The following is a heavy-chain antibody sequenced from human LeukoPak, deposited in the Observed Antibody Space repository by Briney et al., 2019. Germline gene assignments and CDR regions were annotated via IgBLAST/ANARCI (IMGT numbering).Heavy chain of an antibody. CDR2: ISYDGSNK. CDR3: AKDRVGDQGFDY. J-gene: IGHJ4*02. V-gene: IGHV3-30*18. Sequence: GSLRLSCAASGFTFSSYGMHWVRLAPGKGLEWVAVISYDGSNKYYADSVKGRFTISRDNSKNTLYLQMNSLRAEDTAVYYCAKDRVGDQGFDYWGQGTLVTVSS. CDR1: GFTFSSYG. D-gene: IGHD3-3*01.